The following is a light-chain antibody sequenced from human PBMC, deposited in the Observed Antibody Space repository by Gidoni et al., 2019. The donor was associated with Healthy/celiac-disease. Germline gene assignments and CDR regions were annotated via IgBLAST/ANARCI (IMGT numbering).Light chain of an antibody. CDR2: DAS. J-gene: IGKJ3*01. V-gene: IGKV1-33*01. Sequence: DIQMTQSPSSLSASVGDRVTITCQASQDISNYLNWYQQKPGKAPKLLIYDASNLETGVPSRFSGSGSGTDFTFTISSLQPEDIATYYCQQYDNLLVTFXPXTKADIK. CDR1: QDISNY. CDR3: QQYDNLLVT.